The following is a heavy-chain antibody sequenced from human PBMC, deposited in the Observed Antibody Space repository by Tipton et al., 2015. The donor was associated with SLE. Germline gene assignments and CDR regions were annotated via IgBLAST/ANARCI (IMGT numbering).Heavy chain of an antibody. CDR3: ARETGTYYSTWFDS. D-gene: IGHD1-26*01. V-gene: IGHV4-4*08. Sequence: TLSLTCTVTGDSMSSDYWSWIRQPPGKGLEWIGYIHNSGGAYYNPSLRSRVSISVDVSRNQFSLTLNSVTAADTATYSCARETGTYYSTWFDSWGQGTLVTVSS. CDR1: GDSMSSDY. J-gene: IGHJ5*01. CDR2: IHNSGGA.